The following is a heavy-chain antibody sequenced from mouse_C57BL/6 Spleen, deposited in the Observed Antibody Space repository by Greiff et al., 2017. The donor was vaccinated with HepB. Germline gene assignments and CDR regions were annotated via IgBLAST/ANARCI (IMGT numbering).Heavy chain of an antibody. V-gene: IGHV1-18*01. J-gene: IGHJ2*01. CDR3: ARGGALDY. Sequence: EVQLQQSGPELVKPGASVKIPCKASGYTFTDYNMDWVKQSHGKSLEWIGDINPNNGGTIYTQKFKGKATLTVDKSSSTAYLELRSLTSEDTAVYYCARGGALDYWGQGTTLTVSS. CDR1: GYTFTDYN. CDR2: INPNNGGT.